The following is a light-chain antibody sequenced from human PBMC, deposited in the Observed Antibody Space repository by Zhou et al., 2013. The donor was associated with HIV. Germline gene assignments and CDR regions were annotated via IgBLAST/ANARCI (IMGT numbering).Light chain of an antibody. V-gene: IGKV1-5*03. CDR2: KAS. CDR3: QQTNSFPRT. J-gene: IGKJ1*01. CDR1: QSIDNW. Sequence: DIQMTQSPSTLSASVGDRVTITCRASQSIDNWLAWYQQKPGKPPELLIYKASSLESGVPSKFSGSGSGTDFTLTISSLHPEDFATYFCQQTNSFPRTFGHGTKVEIK.